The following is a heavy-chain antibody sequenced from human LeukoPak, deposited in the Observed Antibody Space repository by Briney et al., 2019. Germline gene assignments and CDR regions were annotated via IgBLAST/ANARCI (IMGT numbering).Heavy chain of an antibody. Sequence: GGSLRLSCAASGFTVSSNYMSWVRQAPGKGLEWVSVIYSGGSTYYADSVKGRFTISRDNSKNTLYLQMNSLRAEDTAVYYCARVGYSCGYGRYAFDIWGQGTMVTVSS. CDR2: IYSGGST. CDR3: ARVGYSCGYGRYAFDI. V-gene: IGHV3-66*01. J-gene: IGHJ3*02. CDR1: GFTVSSNY. D-gene: IGHD5-18*01.